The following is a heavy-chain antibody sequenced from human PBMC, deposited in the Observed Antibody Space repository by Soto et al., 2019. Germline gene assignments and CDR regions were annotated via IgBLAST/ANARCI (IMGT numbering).Heavy chain of an antibody. D-gene: IGHD2-15*01. Sequence: QVQLQESGPGLVKPSETLSLTCTVSGGSISSYYWSWIRQPPGKGLEWIGYIYYSGSTNYNPSLTSRVTISVDTSKNQFSLKLSSVTAADTAVYYCARDCSGGSCYSGAGDGMDVWGQGTTVTVSS. CDR2: IYYSGST. V-gene: IGHV4-59*01. CDR1: GGSISSYY. J-gene: IGHJ6*02. CDR3: ARDCSGGSCYSGAGDGMDV.